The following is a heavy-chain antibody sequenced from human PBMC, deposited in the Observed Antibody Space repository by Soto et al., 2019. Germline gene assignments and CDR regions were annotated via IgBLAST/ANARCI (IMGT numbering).Heavy chain of an antibody. CDR2: IYYSGST. Sequence: SETLSLTCTVSGGSISSSSYYWGWIRQPPGKGLEWIGSIYYSGSTYYNPSLKSRVTISVDTSKNQFSLKLSSVTAADTAVYYCAGIAAAGISSDIEYFQHWGQGTLVTVSS. J-gene: IGHJ1*01. D-gene: IGHD6-13*01. CDR1: GGSISSSSYY. V-gene: IGHV4-39*01. CDR3: AGIAAAGISSDIEYFQH.